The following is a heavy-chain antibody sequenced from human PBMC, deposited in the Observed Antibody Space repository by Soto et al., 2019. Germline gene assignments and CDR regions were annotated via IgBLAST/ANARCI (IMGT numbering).Heavy chain of an antibody. CDR1: GFPFSSFA. D-gene: IGHD3-22*01. CDR2: ITGSGDLT. CDR3: VSDQLYYNDISGRPLNAFDV. J-gene: IGHJ3*01. Sequence: GGSLRLSCAASGFPFSSFAMSWVRQAPGKGLEWVSTITGSGDLTYYADSVKGRFTISRDNSKNTLDLQMNSLRAEDTAVYYCVSDQLYYNDISGRPLNAFDVWGQGTMVTVSS. V-gene: IGHV3-23*01.